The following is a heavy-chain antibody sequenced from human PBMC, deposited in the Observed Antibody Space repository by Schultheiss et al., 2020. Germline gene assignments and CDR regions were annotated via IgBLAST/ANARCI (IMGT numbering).Heavy chain of an antibody. D-gene: IGHD3-3*01. J-gene: IGHJ6*03. CDR2: INHSGST. Sequence: SQTLSLTCAVYGGSFSGYYWSWIRQPPGKGLEWIGEINHSGSTNYNPSLKSRVTISVDTSKNQFSLKLSSVTAADTAVYYCARRVTIFGVVTHNYYYYMDVWGKGTAVTVSS. CDR1: GGSFSGYY. CDR3: ARRVTIFGVVTHNYYYYMDV. V-gene: IGHV4-34*01.